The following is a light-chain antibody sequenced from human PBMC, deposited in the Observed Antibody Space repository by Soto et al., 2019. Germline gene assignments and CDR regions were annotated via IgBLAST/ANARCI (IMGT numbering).Light chain of an antibody. Sequence: EIVLTQSPATLSLSPGERATLSCRASQSVSSYLAWYQQKPGQAPRLLIYYASNRATCIPARFSGSGSGTDFTLTIISLEPEDFAVYYCQQRSNWLTFGGGPRWRSN. CDR2: YAS. J-gene: IGKJ4*01. V-gene: IGKV3-11*01. CDR3: QQRSNWLT. CDR1: QSVSSY.